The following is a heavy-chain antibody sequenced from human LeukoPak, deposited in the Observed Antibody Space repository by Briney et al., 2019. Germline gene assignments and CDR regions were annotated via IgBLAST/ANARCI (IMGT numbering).Heavy chain of an antibody. J-gene: IGHJ4*02. D-gene: IGHD6-19*01. CDR2: ISGSGGNT. CDR1: GFTFSSYA. Sequence: PGGSLRLSCAASGFTFSSYAMSWVRQAPGKGLEWVSSISGSGGNTYYADSVKGRFTISRDNSKSTLYLQMNSLRAEDTAVYYCAKAYHDSGCLIDYWGQGTLVTVSS. CDR3: AKAYHDSGCLIDY. V-gene: IGHV3-23*01.